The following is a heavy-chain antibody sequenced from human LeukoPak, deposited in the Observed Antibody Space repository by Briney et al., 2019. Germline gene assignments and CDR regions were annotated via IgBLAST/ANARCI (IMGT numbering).Heavy chain of an antibody. Sequence: SETLSLTCTVSGGSISSYYWSWIRQPAGQGLEWIGRISTSGITNYNPSLKSRMTISVDTSKNQFSLKLSSVTAADTAVYYCARHYSNYANWFDPWGQGTLVTVSS. V-gene: IGHV4-4*07. CDR2: ISTSGIT. CDR1: GGSISSYY. J-gene: IGHJ5*02. D-gene: IGHD4-11*01. CDR3: ARHYSNYANWFDP.